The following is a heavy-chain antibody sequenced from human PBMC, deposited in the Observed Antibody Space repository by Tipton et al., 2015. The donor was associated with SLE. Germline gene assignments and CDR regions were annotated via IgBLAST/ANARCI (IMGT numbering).Heavy chain of an antibody. CDR1: GGSISSYY. V-gene: IGHV4-59*01. CDR2: IYYSGST. Sequence: TLSLTCTVSGGSISSYYWSWIRQPPGKGLEWIGYIYYSGSTNYNPSLKSRVTISVDTSKNQFSLKLSSVTAADTAVYHCARELGMVAFDIWGQGTMVTVSS. J-gene: IGHJ3*02. CDR3: ARELGMVAFDI. D-gene: IGHD7-27*01.